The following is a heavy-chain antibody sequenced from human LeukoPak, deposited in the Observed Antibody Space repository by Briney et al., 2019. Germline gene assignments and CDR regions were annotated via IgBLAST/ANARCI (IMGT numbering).Heavy chain of an antibody. CDR1: GVSSSSGGYY. J-gene: IGHJ4*02. Sequence: SQTLSLTCTVSGVSSSSGGYYWSWIRQPPGKGLEWIGNIYHSGSTNYNPSLKSRVTISVDTSKNQFSLKLSSVTAADTAVYYCARHEFRGSGSLNYWGQGTLVTVSS. CDR2: IYHSGST. CDR3: ARHEFRGSGSLNY. D-gene: IGHD3-10*01. V-gene: IGHV4-30-2*01.